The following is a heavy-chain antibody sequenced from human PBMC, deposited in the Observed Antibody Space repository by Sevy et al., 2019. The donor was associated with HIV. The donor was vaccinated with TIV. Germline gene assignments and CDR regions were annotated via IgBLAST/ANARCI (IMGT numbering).Heavy chain of an antibody. J-gene: IGHJ3*02. V-gene: IGHV4-34*01. D-gene: IGHD2-2*01. CDR2: INHSGST. Sequence: SETLSLTCAVYGGSFSGYYWSWIRQPPGKGLERIGEINHSGSTNYNPSLKSRVTISVDTSKNQFSLKLSSVTAADTAVYYCARGSHCSSTSCYFAAFDIWGQGTMVTVSS. CDR3: ARGSHCSSTSCYFAAFDI. CDR1: GGSFSGYY.